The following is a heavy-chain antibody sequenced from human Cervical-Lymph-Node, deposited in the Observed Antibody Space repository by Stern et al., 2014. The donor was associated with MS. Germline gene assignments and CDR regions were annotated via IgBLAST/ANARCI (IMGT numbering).Heavy chain of an antibody. J-gene: IGHJ4*02. CDR1: GFIFSSYV. D-gene: IGHD4-11*01. Sequence: EVQLVESGGGLVLPGSSLRLSCHASGFIFSSYVMNWVRQAPGKGLEWVSSIADSVDDTHYAESVRGRFAISRDNSKNALFLQMSSLRAEDTAVYYCARERGDYSIGFFLDNWGQGTRVTVSS. CDR2: IADSVDDT. V-gene: IGHV3-23*04. CDR3: ARERGDYSIGFFLDN.